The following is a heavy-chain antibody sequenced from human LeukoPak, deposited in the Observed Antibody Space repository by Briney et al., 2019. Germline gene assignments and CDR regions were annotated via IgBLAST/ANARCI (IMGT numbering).Heavy chain of an antibody. V-gene: IGHV1-2*02. CDR1: GYTFTGYY. CDR3: ARDRTHIVVVPAAMGY. J-gene: IGHJ4*02. CDR2: INPNSGGT. Sequence: ASVKVSCKASGYTFTGYYMHWVRQAPGQGLEWMGWINPNSGGTNYAQKFQGRVTMTRDTSISTAYMELSRLRSDDTAVYYCARDRTHIVVVPAAMGYWGQGTLVTVSS. D-gene: IGHD2-2*01.